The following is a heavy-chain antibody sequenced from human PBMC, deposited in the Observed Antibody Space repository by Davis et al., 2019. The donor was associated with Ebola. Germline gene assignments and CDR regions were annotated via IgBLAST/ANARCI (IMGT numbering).Heavy chain of an antibody. V-gene: IGHV1-46*01. CDR1: GYTFTSYY. J-gene: IGHJ6*04. CDR2: INPSGGST. CDR3: ARDTRHKDSGYDRGGMDV. D-gene: IGHD5-12*01. Sequence: AASVKVSCKASGYTFTSYYMHWVRQAPGQGLEWMGIINPSGGSTSYAQKFQGRVTMTRDTSTSTVYMELSSLRSEDTAVYYCARDTRHKDSGYDRGGMDVWGKGTTVTVSS.